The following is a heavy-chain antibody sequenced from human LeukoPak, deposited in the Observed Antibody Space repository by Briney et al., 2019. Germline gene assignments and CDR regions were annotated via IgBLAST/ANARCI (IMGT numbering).Heavy chain of an antibody. CDR1: GFTSSSYG. V-gene: IGHV3-30*18. J-gene: IGHJ6*02. D-gene: IGHD3-3*01. CDR2: ISYDGSNK. CDR3: AKWEGYYDFWSGSGGDYGMDV. Sequence: GGSLRLSCAASGFTSSSYGMHWVRQAPGKGLEWVAVISYDGSNKYYADSVKGRFTISRDNSKNTLYLQMNSLRAEDTAVYYCAKWEGYYDFWSGSGGDYGMDVWGQGTTVTVSS.